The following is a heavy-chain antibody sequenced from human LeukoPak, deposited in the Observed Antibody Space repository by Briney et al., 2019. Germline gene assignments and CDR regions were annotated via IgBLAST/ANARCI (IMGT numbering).Heavy chain of an antibody. CDR1: GFSFGSNW. V-gene: IGHV3-7*01. Sequence: PGGSLRLSCAASGFSFGSNWMNWVRQSPGKGLEWVANIRQDGTEKNYVDSVKGRFIISRDNAKNSLYLQMNSLRVEDTAVYYCAAGTGYLIEKWGQGTLVAVSS. CDR2: IRQDGTEK. J-gene: IGHJ4*02. D-gene: IGHD2-15*01. CDR3: AAGTGYLIEK.